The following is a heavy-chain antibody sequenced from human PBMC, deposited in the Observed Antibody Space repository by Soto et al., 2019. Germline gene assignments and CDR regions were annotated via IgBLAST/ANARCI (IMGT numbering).Heavy chain of an antibody. V-gene: IGHV1-18*04. Sequence: ASVKVSGKASGYTFTSYGISWVRQAPGQGLEWMGWTSAYNGNTNYAQKLQGRVTMTTDTSTSTAYMELRSLGSDDTAVYYCARDQLTGSSSWYQDYYYYGMDVWGQGTTVTVSS. CDR3: ARDQLTGSSSWYQDYYYYGMDV. CDR1: GYTFTSYG. CDR2: TSAYNGNT. D-gene: IGHD6-13*01. J-gene: IGHJ6*02.